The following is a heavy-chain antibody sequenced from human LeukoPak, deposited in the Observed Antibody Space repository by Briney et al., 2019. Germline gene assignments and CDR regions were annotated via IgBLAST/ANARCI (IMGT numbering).Heavy chain of an antibody. J-gene: IGHJ4*02. V-gene: IGHV4-39*07. Sequence: KASETLSLTCTVSGDSISSSNYYWGWIRQPPGKGLEWIGSIYYNGSTYYSPSLKSRVTISVDTSKNQFSLKVNSVTAADTAIYYCARTYASGCPGGYWGPGTLVTVSS. D-gene: IGHD6-19*01. CDR2: IYYNGST. CDR3: ARTYASGCPGGY. CDR1: GDSISSSNYY.